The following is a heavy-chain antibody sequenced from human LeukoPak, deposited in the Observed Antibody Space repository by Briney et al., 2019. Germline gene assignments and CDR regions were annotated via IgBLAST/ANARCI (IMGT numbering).Heavy chain of an antibody. Sequence: ASVKVSRKASGYTFTSYGISWVRQAPGQGLEWMGWISAYNGNTNYAQKLQGRVTMTTDTSTSTAYMELRSLRSDDTAVYYCARVLPAATHYYYYYYMDVWGKGTTVTISS. CDR3: ARVLPAATHYYYYYYMDV. CDR1: GYTFTSYG. J-gene: IGHJ6*03. D-gene: IGHD2-2*01. V-gene: IGHV1-18*01. CDR2: ISAYNGNT.